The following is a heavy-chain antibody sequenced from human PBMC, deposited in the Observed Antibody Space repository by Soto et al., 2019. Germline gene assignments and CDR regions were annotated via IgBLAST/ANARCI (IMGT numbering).Heavy chain of an antibody. J-gene: IGHJ4*02. CDR1: GYTFTSYA. Sequence: ASVKVSCKASGYTFTSYAMHWVRQAPGQRLEWMGWINAGNGNTKYSQKFQGRVTITRDTSASTAYMELSSLRSEDTAVYYCARELYSSGWYASDYWGQGTLVTGLL. D-gene: IGHD6-19*01. V-gene: IGHV1-3*01. CDR3: ARELYSSGWYASDY. CDR2: INAGNGNT.